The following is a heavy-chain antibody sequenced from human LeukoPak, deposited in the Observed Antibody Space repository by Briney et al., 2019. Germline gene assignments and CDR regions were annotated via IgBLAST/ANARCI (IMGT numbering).Heavy chain of an antibody. Sequence: SETLSLTCTVSGGSISSYYWSWIRQPPGKGLEWIGEINHSGSTNYNPSLRSRVTISVDTSKNQFSLKLSSVTAADTAVYYCARGGSSGYYHLPFDYWGQGTLVTVSS. J-gene: IGHJ4*02. CDR3: ARGGSSGYYHLPFDY. V-gene: IGHV4-34*01. D-gene: IGHD3-22*01. CDR1: GGSISSYY. CDR2: INHSGST.